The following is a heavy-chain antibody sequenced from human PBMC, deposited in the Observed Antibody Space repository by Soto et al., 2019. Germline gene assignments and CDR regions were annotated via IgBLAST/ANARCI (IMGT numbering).Heavy chain of an antibody. D-gene: IGHD1-26*01. Sequence: ASVKVSCKASGYTFTGYYMHWVRQAPGQGLEWMGWINPNSGGTNYAQKFQGRVTMTRDTSISTAYMELSRLRSDDTAVYYCARFSYGAHDIVGARGFDYWGQGTLVTVSS. CDR1: GYTFTGYY. CDR2: INPNSGGT. J-gene: IGHJ4*02. CDR3: ARFSYGAHDIVGARGFDY. V-gene: IGHV1-2*02.